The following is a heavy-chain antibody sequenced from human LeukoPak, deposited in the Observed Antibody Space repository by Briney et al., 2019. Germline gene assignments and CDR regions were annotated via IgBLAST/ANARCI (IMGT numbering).Heavy chain of an antibody. CDR2: IYYSGST. J-gene: IGHJ6*03. V-gene: IGHV4-59*11. D-gene: IGHD1-14*01. Sequence: SETLSLTCTVSGGSISSHYWSWIRQPPGKGLEWIGYIYYSGSTNYNPSLKSRVTISVDTSKNQFSLKLSSVTAADTAVYYCAMRNGYYYYYYMDVWGKGTTVTVSS. CDR1: GGSISSHY. CDR3: AMRNGYYYYYYMDV.